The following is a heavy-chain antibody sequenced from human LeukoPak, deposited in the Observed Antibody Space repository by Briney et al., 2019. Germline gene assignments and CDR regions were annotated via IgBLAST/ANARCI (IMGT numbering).Heavy chain of an antibody. D-gene: IGHD6-19*01. Sequence: GGSLRLSCAASGFTFSSYAMSWVRQAPGKGLEWVSTVSGGGVTTYYADSAKGRFTISRDNSKNTLYLQMNSLTAEDTAVYYRPKQSYASGWNPFDYWGQGILVTVSS. J-gene: IGHJ4*02. CDR1: GFTFSSYA. V-gene: IGHV3-23*01. CDR2: VSGGGVTT. CDR3: PKQSYASGWNPFDY.